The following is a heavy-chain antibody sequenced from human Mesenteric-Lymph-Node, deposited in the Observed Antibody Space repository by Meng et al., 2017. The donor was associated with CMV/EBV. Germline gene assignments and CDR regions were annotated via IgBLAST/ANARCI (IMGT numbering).Heavy chain of an antibody. CDR3: ARERFLGPFGRYYGMDV. Sequence: GESLKISCASSGFTFSSYEMHWVRQAPGKGLEWVSYISSSGSTIYYADSVKGRFTISRDNAKNSLYLQMNSLRAEDTAVYYCARERFLGPFGRYYGMDVWGQGTTVTVSS. V-gene: IGHV3-48*03. D-gene: IGHD3-3*01. CDR1: GFTFSSYE. CDR2: ISSSGSTI. J-gene: IGHJ6*02.